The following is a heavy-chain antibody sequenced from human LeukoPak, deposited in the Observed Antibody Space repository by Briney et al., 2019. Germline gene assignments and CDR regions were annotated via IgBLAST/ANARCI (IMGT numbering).Heavy chain of an antibody. CDR1: GGSISSGDYY. V-gene: IGHV4-61*08. Sequence: SETLSLTCTVSGGSISSGDYYWSWIRQPPGKGLEWIGYIYYSGSTNYNPSHKSRVTISVDTSKNQFSLKLSSVTAADTAVYYCARGGYYDSSGYYGFDYWGQGTLVTVSS. D-gene: IGHD3-22*01. CDR2: IYYSGST. J-gene: IGHJ4*02. CDR3: ARGGYYDSSGYYGFDY.